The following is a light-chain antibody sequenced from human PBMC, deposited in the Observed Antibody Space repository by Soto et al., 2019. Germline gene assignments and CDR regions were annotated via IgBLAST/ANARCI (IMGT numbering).Light chain of an antibody. CDR2: DAS. Sequence: DIQMTQSPSSLSASVGDRVTITCRASQSITTYLNWYQHKPGKAPELLIYDASSLQSGVPSRYSGSGSGTDFTLTINSLQPEDFATYYCQQSYSTPRTFGQGTKVEIK. V-gene: IGKV1-39*01. CDR3: QQSYSTPRT. CDR1: QSITTY. J-gene: IGKJ1*01.